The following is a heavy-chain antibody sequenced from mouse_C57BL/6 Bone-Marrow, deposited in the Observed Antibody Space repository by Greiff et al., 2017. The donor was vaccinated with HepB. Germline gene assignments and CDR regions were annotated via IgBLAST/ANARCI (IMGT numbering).Heavy chain of an antibody. J-gene: IGHJ2*01. V-gene: IGHV1-64*01. Sequence: VQLQQPGAELVKPGASVKLSCKASGYTFTSYWMHWVKQRPGQGLEWIGMIHPNSGSTNYNEKFKSKATLTVDKSSSTAYMQLSSLTSEASAVYYCAREAYGYSFDYWGQGTTLTVSS. D-gene: IGHD1-1*01. CDR1: GYTFTSYW. CDR3: AREAYGYSFDY. CDR2: IHPNSGST.